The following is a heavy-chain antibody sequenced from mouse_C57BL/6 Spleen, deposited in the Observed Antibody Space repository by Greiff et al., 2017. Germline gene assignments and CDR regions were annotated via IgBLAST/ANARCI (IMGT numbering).Heavy chain of an antibody. V-gene: IGHV5-6*01. CDR1: GFTFSSYG. CDR3: ARQDYYGSSYDDYFDY. D-gene: IGHD1-1*01. J-gene: IGHJ2*01. Sequence: EVQRVESGGDLVKPGGSLKLSCAASGFTFSSYGMSWVRQTPDKRLEWVATISSGGSYTYYPDSVKGRFTISRDNAKNTLYLQMSSLKSEDTAMYYCARQDYYGSSYDDYFDYWGQGTTLTVSS. CDR2: ISSGGSYT.